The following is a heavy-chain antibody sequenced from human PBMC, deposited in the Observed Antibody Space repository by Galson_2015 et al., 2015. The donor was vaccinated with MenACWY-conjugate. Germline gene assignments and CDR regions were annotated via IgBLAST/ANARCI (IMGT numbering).Heavy chain of an antibody. CDR2: ISGSGGTT. CDR3: AKVGVLRGFYYSFYMDV. V-gene: IGHV3-23*01. D-gene: IGHD3-22*01. CDR1: KFTFSDFA. Sequence: SLRLSCAASKFTFSDFAMTWVRQAPGKGLERVSGISGSGGTTYYANSVKGRFTISRDNSNNTLYLQMNTLRAEDTAVYYCAKVGVLRGFYYSFYMDVWGQGTLVTVSS. J-gene: IGHJ4*02.